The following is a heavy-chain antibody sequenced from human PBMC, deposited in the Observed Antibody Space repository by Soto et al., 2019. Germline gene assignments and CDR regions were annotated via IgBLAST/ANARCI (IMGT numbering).Heavy chain of an antibody. J-gene: IGHJ4*02. CDR3: ATRRGGRGSVDY. D-gene: IGHD2-15*01. CDR2: IYYSGST. V-gene: IGHV4-39*01. CDR1: GGSISSSSYY. Sequence: QLQLQESGPGLVKPSETLSLTCTVSGGSISSSSYYWGWIRQPLGKGLEWIGSIYYSGSTYYNPSLKSRVTISVDTSKNQFSLKLSSVTAADTAVYYCATRRGGRGSVDYWGQGTLVTVSS.